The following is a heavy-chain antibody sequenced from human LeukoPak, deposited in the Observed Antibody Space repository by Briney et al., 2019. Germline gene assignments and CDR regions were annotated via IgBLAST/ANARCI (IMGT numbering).Heavy chain of an antibody. J-gene: IGHJ4*02. CDR1: GGYISTYY. V-gene: IGHV4-4*07. D-gene: IGHD6-6*01. CDR3: ARFHSSSFVLTARSDY. CDR2: IYSSGST. Sequence: SETLSLTCTVSGGYISTYYWSWIRQPAGKGLEWIGRIYSSGSTNYNPSLKSRLAMSVDTSKNQFSLKLSSVTAADTAVYYCARFHSSSFVLTARSDYWGQGTLVTVSS.